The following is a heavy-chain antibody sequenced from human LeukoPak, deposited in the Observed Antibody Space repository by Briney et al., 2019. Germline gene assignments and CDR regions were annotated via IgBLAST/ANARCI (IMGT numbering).Heavy chain of an antibody. Sequence: PGGSLRLSCAASGFAFNKYAMSWVRQAPGKGLEWVANIKQDGSDKNYVDSVKGRFTISRDNAKNSLYLQMNSLRAEDTAVYYCARDSYSKGDYWGQGTLVTVSS. CDR1: GFAFNKYA. V-gene: IGHV3-7*05. CDR2: IKQDGSDK. J-gene: IGHJ4*02. CDR3: ARDSYSKGDY. D-gene: IGHD4-11*01.